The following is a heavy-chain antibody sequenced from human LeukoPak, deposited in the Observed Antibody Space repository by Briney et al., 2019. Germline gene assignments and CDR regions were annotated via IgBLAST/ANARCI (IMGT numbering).Heavy chain of an antibody. J-gene: IGHJ4*02. V-gene: IGHV3-11*04. CDR3: ASGGSYSRYYFDY. CDR1: GFTFSDYY. D-gene: IGHD1-26*01. Sequence: PGGSPRLSCAASGFTFSDYYMSWIRQAPGKGLEWVSYISSSGSTIYYADSVKGRFTISRDNAKNSLYLQMNSLRAEDTAVYYCASGGSYSRYYFDYWGQGTLVTVSS. CDR2: ISSSGSTI.